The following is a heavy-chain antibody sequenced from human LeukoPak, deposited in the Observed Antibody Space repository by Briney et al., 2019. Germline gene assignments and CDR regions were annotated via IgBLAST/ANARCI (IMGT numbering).Heavy chain of an antibody. CDR3: ARSDWFDP. J-gene: IGHJ5*02. V-gene: IGHV3-74*01. CDR2: IRSDGSIT. Sequence: GGSLRLSCAASGITISGYWMHWVRHVPGKGLVWVSRIRSDGSITSYADSVKGRSTISRDNVKNTIFLQMNSLRVEDTAVYYCARSDWFDPWGQGTLVTVSS. CDR1: GITISGYW.